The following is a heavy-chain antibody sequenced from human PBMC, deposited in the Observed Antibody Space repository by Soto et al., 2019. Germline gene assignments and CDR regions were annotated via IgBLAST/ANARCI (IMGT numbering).Heavy chain of an antibody. D-gene: IGHD3-10*01. CDR3: AREMVRGVGSDY. V-gene: IGHV1-18*01. CDR1: GYTFTSYG. J-gene: IGHJ4*02. Sequence: GASVNVSFKASGYTFTSYGISWVRQAPGQGLEWIGWISTYNGNSKYXXKLQGRVXXTTDTSTSTAXLELRXLISDDAAVFYCAREMVRGVGSDYWRQGTLVTVSS. CDR2: ISTYNGNS.